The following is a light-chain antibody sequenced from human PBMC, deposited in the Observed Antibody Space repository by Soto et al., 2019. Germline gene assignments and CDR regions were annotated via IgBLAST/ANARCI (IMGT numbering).Light chain of an antibody. CDR3: QQYGSSTT. CDR2: GAS. Sequence: EIVMTQFPATLSVSLGERATLSCRASQSVRSNLAWYQQKPGQAPRLLIYGASSRATGIPDRFSGSGSGTDFTLTINRLEPEDFAVYHCQQYGSSTTFGQGTKVDIK. V-gene: IGKV3-20*01. CDR1: QSVRSN. J-gene: IGKJ1*01.